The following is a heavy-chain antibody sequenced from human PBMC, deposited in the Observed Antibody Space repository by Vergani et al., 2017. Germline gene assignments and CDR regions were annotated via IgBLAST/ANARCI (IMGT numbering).Heavy chain of an antibody. Sequence: EVQLLESGGGLVQPGGSLRLSCAASGFTFSRYAMSWVRQAPGKGLEWVSAISGSGGSTYYADYVKCRFTISRDNSKNTLYLQMNSLRAEDTAVYYCAKDILGYCSGGSCFFDYWGQGTLVTVSS. CDR2: ISGSGGST. D-gene: IGHD2-15*01. V-gene: IGHV3-23*01. CDR1: GFTFSRYA. CDR3: AKDILGYCSGGSCFFDY. J-gene: IGHJ4*02.